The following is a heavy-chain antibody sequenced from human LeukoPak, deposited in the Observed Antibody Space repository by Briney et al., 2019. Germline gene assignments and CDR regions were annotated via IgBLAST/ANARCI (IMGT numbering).Heavy chain of an antibody. CDR3: ARDRGSWDSRDY. V-gene: IGHV1-2*02. Sequence: GASVKVSCKASGYTFTGYYIHWVRQAPGQGLEWMGWINPNSGGTNYVQKFQDRVTMTRDTSISIAYMELTSLRSDDTAVYYCARDRGSWDSRDYWGQGTLVTVSS. J-gene: IGHJ4*02. CDR1: GYTFTGYY. D-gene: IGHD6-13*01. CDR2: INPNSGGT.